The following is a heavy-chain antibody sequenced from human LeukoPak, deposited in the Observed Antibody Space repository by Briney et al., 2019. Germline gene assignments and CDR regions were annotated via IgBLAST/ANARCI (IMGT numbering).Heavy chain of an antibody. J-gene: IGHJ6*03. D-gene: IGHD3-16*01. CDR2: IIPIFGAA. V-gene: IGHV1-69*05. CDR3: AMGVSGSYYYYYMDV. Sequence: ASVKVSCKASGSTFSSYAISWVRQACGQGLEWMGGIIPIFGAANYAQKYQGRVTITTDESTSTAYMELSSLTSEDTAVYYCAMGVSGSYYYYYMDVWGKGTTVTVSS. CDR1: GSTFSSYA.